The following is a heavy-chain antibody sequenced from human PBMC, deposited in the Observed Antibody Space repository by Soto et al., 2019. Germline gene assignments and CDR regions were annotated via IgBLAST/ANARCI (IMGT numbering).Heavy chain of an antibody. J-gene: IGHJ4*02. V-gene: IGHV1-8*01. CDR3: ASTGAAGGYDFGY. Sequence: QVQLVQSGAEVKKPWASVKVSCKASGYTFTSYDINWVRQATGQGLEWMGWMNPNSGNTGYAQKSQGRVPKTRNNSISTAYMELSSLRSESPAVYYCASTGAAGGYDFGYLGQGTPVTVSS. D-gene: IGHD5-12*01. CDR2: MNPNSGNT. CDR1: GYTFTSYD.